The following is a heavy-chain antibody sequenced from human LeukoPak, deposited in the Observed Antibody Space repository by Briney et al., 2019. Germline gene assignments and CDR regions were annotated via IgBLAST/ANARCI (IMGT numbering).Heavy chain of an antibody. Sequence: SETLSLTCAVSGGSFSGYYWTWIRQPPGKGLEWIGEINHSGSANYNPSLMSRVTISLDTSKNHFSLNLSSVTAADTAVYYCASQIGRSRGAFDIWGQGTMVTVSS. CDR3: ASQIGRSRGAFDI. CDR2: INHSGSA. CDR1: GGSFSGYY. J-gene: IGHJ3*02. V-gene: IGHV4-34*01.